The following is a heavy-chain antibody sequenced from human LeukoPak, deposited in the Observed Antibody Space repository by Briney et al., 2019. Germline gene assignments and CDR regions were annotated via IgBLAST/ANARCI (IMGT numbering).Heavy chain of an antibody. CDR2: VYTSGST. Sequence: SETLSLTCTVSGGSIRSGSYYWSWIRQAAGKGLEWIGRVYTSGSTNYNPSLEGRVTISVDTSKNQFSLNLSSVTAADTAVYYCAREVLAAAGTYDYWGQGNLVTVSS. D-gene: IGHD6-13*01. CDR1: GGSIRSGSYY. CDR3: AREVLAAAGTYDY. V-gene: IGHV4-61*02. J-gene: IGHJ4*02.